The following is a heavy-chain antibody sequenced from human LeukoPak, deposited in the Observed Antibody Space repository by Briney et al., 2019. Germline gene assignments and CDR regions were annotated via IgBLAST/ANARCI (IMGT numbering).Heavy chain of an antibody. CDR1: GYTFTSYG. J-gene: IGHJ4*02. Sequence: ASVTVSCKASGYTFTSYGISWVRQAPGQGLEWMGWISAYNGNTNYAQKLQGRVTMTTDTSTSTAYMELRSLRSDDTAVYYCARVTPGGYEGFDWLESFDYWGQGTLVTVSS. CDR2: ISAYNGNT. D-gene: IGHD3-9*01. V-gene: IGHV1-18*04. CDR3: ARVTPGGYEGFDWLESFDY.